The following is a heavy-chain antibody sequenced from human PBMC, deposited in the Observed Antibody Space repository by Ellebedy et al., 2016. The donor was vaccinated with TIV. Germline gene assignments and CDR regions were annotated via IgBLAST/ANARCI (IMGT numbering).Heavy chain of an antibody. CDR3: ARLEMATFDNI. V-gene: IGHV4-59*01. Sequence: SETLSLTCTVSGGSISRYYWTWIRQPPGKGLEWIAYLYSGGSTNYNPSLKSRVTLSLDMSARQFSLKLSSVTAEDTALYYCARLEMATFDNIWGRGKQVNVYS. J-gene: IGHJ3*02. CDR2: LYSGGST. CDR1: GGSISRYY. D-gene: IGHD5-24*01.